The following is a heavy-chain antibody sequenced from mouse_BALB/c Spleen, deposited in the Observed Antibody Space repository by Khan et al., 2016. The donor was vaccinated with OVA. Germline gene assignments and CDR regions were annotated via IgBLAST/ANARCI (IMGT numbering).Heavy chain of an antibody. D-gene: IGHD1-1*01. V-gene: IGHV3-2*02. J-gene: IGHJ4*01. CDR1: GYSITSGYA. CDR3: ARKNYYGYAMDY. Sequence: EVQLQESGPGLVKPSQSLSLTCTVTGYSITSGYAWNWIRQFPGNKLEWMGYISYSGITSYNPSLRSRISITRDTSKNQFFLQLNPVTTEDTATYYCARKNYYGYAMDYWGQGTSVTVSS. CDR2: ISYSGIT.